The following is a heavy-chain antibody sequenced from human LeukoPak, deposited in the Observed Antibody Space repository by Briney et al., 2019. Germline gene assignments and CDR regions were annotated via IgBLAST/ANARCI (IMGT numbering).Heavy chain of an antibody. Sequence: GGSLRLSCAASGFTFSGYAMSWVRQAPGKGLEWVSAISGSGGSTYYADSVKGRFTISRDNSKNTLYLQMHSLRAEDTAVYYCAKRGFMAAAGTGFDYWGQGTLVTVSS. V-gene: IGHV3-23*01. CDR1: GFTFSGYA. CDR2: ISGSGGST. D-gene: IGHD6-13*01. CDR3: AKRGFMAAAGTGFDY. J-gene: IGHJ4*02.